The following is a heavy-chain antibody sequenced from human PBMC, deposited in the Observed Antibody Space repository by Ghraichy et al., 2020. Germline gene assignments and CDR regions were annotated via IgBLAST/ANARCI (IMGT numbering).Heavy chain of an antibody. CDR3: ARAPYDDDGFYDDGFDI. D-gene: IGHD3-22*01. CDR2: IYHSGTT. CDR1: GGSINSGSFS. Sequence: SCAVSGGSINSGSFSWSWIRQPPGKGLEWIGYIYHSGTTYYNPSLKSRVTISLDDSKNQFSLRLNSVTAADTAVYYCARAPYDDDGFYDDGFDIWGQGTMFTVSS. V-gene: IGHV4-30-2*01. J-gene: IGHJ3*02.